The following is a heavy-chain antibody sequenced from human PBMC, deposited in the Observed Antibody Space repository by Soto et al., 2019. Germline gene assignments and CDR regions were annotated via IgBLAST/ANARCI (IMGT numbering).Heavy chain of an antibody. Sequence: SQTLSLTCAISGDSVSTNSATWDWIRQSPSRGLEWLGRTYYRSKWYNDYAVSVKGRITINPDTSNNQFSLQLNSVTPDDTAVYYCARDFNWNYDYWGQGTLVTVSS. CDR3: ARDFNWNYDY. CDR2: TYYRSKWYN. CDR1: GDSVSTNSAT. J-gene: IGHJ4*02. D-gene: IGHD1-7*01. V-gene: IGHV6-1*01.